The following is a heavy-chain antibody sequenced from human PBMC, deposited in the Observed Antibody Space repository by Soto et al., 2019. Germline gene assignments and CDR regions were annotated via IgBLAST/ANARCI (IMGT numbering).Heavy chain of an antibody. CDR1: GYTFTSYV. D-gene: IGHD3-16*01. J-gene: IGHJ5*02. CDR3: ARERPGGNWFDP. CDR2: INAADGYT. Sequence: ASVKVSCKASGYTFTSYVMHWVRQAPGQGLQWMEWINAADGYTKYSQKFQGRVTITRDTSAGTAYMELSSLRSEDTATYYCARERPGGNWFDPWGQGTLVTVSS. V-gene: IGHV1-3*01.